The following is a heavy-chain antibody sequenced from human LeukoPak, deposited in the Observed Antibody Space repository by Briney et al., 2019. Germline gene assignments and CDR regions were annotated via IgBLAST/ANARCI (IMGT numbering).Heavy chain of an antibody. V-gene: IGHV1-69*13. CDR1: GGTFSSYA. J-gene: IGHJ4*02. D-gene: IGHD5-18*01. Sequence: ASVKVSCKASGGTFSSYAISWVRQAPGQGLEWMGGIIPIFGTANYAQKFQGRVTITADESTSTAYMELSSLRSEDTAVYYCARQMDTAVVTAIDYWGQGTLVTVSS. CDR2: IIPIFGTA. CDR3: ARQMDTAVVTAIDY.